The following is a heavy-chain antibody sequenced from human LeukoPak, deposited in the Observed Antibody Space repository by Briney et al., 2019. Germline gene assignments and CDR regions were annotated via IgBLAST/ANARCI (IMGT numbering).Heavy chain of an antibody. J-gene: IGHJ4*02. CDR1: GGSFSGYY. CDR3: AREVSSGYSSSSMFNY. Sequence: SETLSLTCAVYGGSFSGYYWSWIRQPPGKGLEWIGEINHSGSTNYNPSLKSRVTISGDTSKNQFSLKLTSVTAADTAVYYCAREVSSGYSSSSMFNYWGQGTLVTVSS. V-gene: IGHV4-34*01. CDR2: INHSGST. D-gene: IGHD6-6*01.